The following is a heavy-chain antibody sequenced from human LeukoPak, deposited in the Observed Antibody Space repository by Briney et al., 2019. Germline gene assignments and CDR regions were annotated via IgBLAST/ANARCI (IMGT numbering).Heavy chain of an antibody. D-gene: IGHD3-22*01. CDR1: GSIFSDYY. CDR2: ISNSGSTI. Sequence: KPGGSLRLSCAASGSIFSDYYMSWIRQAPGKGLEWVSYISNSGSTIYYADSVKGRFTISRDNAKNSLYLEMHSLRAEDTAVYYCAVTADYYDNSGPPQGFDPWGQGTLVTVSS. CDR3: AVTADYYDNSGPPQGFDP. V-gene: IGHV3-11*04. J-gene: IGHJ5*02.